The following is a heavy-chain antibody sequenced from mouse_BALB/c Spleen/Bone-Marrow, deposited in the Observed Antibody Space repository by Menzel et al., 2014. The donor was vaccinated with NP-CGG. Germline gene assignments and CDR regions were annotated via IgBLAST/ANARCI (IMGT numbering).Heavy chain of an antibody. CDR1: DYTFTTYW. CDR3: ARRALAMDY. V-gene: IGHV1-52*01. D-gene: IGHD3-3*01. CDR2: IDPSTSET. Sequence: VKLVESGPDLVRPGSSVKMSCKASDYTFTTYWMHLVKQRPGQGLEWIGMIDPSTSETRLNQKFKDKATLIVDKSSNTAYMQLSSLTSEDSAVYYCARRALAMDYWGQGTSVTVSS. J-gene: IGHJ4*01.